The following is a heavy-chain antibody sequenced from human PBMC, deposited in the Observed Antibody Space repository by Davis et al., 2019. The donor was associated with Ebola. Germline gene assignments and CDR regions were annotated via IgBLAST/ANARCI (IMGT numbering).Heavy chain of an antibody. CDR1: RGNCSSYA. CDR2: IIPIFGTA. Sequence: SVKVSCKASRGNCSSYAISCVRHAPGQGLEWMEGIIPIFGTANYAEKFQVIVTITADESTSTAFKELSSLRSEDTAVYYCARAYYDDSSGSEDYWGQGTLVTVSS. D-gene: IGHD3-22*01. J-gene: IGHJ4*02. CDR3: ARAYYDDSSGSEDY. V-gene: IGHV1-69*13.